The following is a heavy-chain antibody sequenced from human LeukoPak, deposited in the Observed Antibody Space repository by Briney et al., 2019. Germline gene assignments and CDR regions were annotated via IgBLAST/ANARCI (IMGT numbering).Heavy chain of an antibody. CDR3: ARDGSSAGTAHYFDY. V-gene: IGHV3-21*01. CDR1: GFTFSSYS. J-gene: IGHJ4*02. Sequence: PGGSLRLSCAASGFTFSSYSMNWVRQAPGKGLEWVSSISSSSSYIYYADSVKGRFTISRDNAKNSLYLQMNSLRAEDTAVYYCARDGSSAGTAHYFDYWGQGTLVTVSS. CDR2: ISSSSSYI. D-gene: IGHD6-13*01.